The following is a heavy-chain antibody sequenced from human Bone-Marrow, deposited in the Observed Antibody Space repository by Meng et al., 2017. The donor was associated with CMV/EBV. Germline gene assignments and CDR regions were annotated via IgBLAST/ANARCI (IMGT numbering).Heavy chain of an antibody. V-gene: IGHV3-48*03. CDR2: ISSSGSTI. Sequence: GGSLRLSCAASGFTFSSYEMNWVRQAPGKGLEWVSYISSSGSTIYYADSVKGRFTISRDNAKNSLYLQMNSLRAEDTAVYYCARVGCSSTSCYTGVFDIWGQRTMVTVSS. D-gene: IGHD2-2*02. CDR3: ARVGCSSTSCYTGVFDI. J-gene: IGHJ3*02. CDR1: GFTFSSYE.